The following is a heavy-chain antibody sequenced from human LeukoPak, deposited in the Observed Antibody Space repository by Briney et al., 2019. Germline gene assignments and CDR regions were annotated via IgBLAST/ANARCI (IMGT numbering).Heavy chain of an antibody. V-gene: IGHV1-3*03. Sequence: ASVRVSCKASGYTFTSYAMHWVRQAPGQRLEWMGWINAGNGNTKYSQEFQGRVTITRDTSASAVYMELSSLRSDDMAVYYCARVVRYSSGPLTDLLPYYFDYWGQGTLVTVSS. J-gene: IGHJ4*02. CDR3: ARVVRYSSGPLTDLLPYYFDY. D-gene: IGHD6-19*01. CDR1: GYTFTSYA. CDR2: INAGNGNT.